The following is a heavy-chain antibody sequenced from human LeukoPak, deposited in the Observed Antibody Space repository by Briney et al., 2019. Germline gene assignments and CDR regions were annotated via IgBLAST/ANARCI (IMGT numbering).Heavy chain of an antibody. D-gene: IGHD3-10*01. V-gene: IGHV3-53*01. CDR1: GFTVSNNY. CDR3: ARAAGQGFGAGDFDI. Sequence: GGSLRLSCAASGFTVSNNYMSWVRQAPGKGLEWVSIIYSGGSTYYADSVKGRFTISRDNSKNTLYLQMNSLRAEDTAVYYCARAAGQGFGAGDFDIWGQGTMVTVSS. CDR2: IYSGGST. J-gene: IGHJ3*02.